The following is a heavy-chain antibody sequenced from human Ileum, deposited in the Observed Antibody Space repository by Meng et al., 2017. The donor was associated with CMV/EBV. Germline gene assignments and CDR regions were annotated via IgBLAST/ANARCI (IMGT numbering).Heavy chain of an antibody. V-gene: IGHV4-34*01. CDR2: INYNEST. J-gene: IGHJ5*01. CDR3: ARGLRSDNWFDY. D-gene: IGHD1-26*01. CDR1: GRSFSGCY. Sequence: TCAVNGRSFSGCYWCWMRQPPGKGLEWIGEINYNESTNYNPSLKRRVTIIVDTSTKQFSLKLTTVAAADAAVYYCARGLRSDNWFDYWGQGTLVTVSS.